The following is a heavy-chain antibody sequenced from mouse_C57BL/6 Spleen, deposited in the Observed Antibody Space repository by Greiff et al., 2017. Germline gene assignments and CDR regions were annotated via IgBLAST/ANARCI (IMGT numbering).Heavy chain of an antibody. V-gene: IGHV1-22*01. CDR2: INPNNGGT. Sequence: EVQLQQSGPELVKPGASVKMSCKASGYTFTDYNMHWVKQSHGKSLEWIGYINPNNGGTSYNQKFKGKATLTVNKSSSTAYMELRSLTSEDSAVYYCARGSGYLYYYAMDYWGQGTSDTVSS. CDR3: ARGSGYLYYYAMDY. J-gene: IGHJ4*01. D-gene: IGHD3-2*02. CDR1: GYTFTDYN.